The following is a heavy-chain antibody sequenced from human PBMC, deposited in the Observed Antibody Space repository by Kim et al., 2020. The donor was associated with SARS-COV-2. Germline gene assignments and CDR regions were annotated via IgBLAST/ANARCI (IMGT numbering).Heavy chain of an antibody. J-gene: IGHJ4*02. V-gene: IGHV3-7*04. Sequence: GGSLRLSCAASGFTFSSYWMSWVRQAPGKGLEWVANIKQDGSEKYYVDSVKGRFTISRDNAKNSLYLQMNSLRAEDTAVYYCARGWNGSGSPISYFDYWGQGTLVTVSS. D-gene: IGHD3-10*01. CDR2: IKQDGSEK. CDR1: GFTFSSYW. CDR3: ARGWNGSGSPISYFDY.